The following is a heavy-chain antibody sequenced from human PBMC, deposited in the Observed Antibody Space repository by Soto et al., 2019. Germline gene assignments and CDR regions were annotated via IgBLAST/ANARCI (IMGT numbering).Heavy chain of an antibody. D-gene: IGHD3-10*01. CDR3: ARAGTTMVRGVISGWFDP. V-gene: IGHV4-39*07. CDR2: IYYSGST. CDR1: GGSISSSSYY. J-gene: IGHJ5*02. Sequence: SEPLSLTCTVVGGSISSSSYYCGLKSQPPGKGLEWIGSIYYSGSTYYNPSLKSRVTLSVDTSTNQCSLTLSSMTAADTAVYYCARAGTTMVRGVISGWFDPWGQGTLATVSS.